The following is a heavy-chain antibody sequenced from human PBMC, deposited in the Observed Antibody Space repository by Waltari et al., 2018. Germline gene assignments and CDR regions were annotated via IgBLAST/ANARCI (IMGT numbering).Heavy chain of an antibody. J-gene: IGHJ3*02. D-gene: IGHD2-21*01. CDR1: GGSISSSSYY. V-gene: IGHV4-39*02. CDR3: AREGLGILPLSSAFDI. CDR2: IYYSGST. Sequence: QLQLQESGPGLVKPSETLSLTCTVSGGSISSSSYYWGWIRQPPGKGLEWIGSIYYSGSTYYTPSLKSRGTISVDTSKNQFSLKLSSVTAADTAVYYCAREGLGILPLSSAFDIWGQGTMVTVSS.